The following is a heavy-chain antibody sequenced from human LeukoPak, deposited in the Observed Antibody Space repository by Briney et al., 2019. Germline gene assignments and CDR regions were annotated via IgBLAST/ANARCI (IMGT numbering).Heavy chain of an antibody. Sequence: ASVKVSCKASGGTFSSYAISWVRQAPGQGLEWMGRINPNSGGTNYAQKFQGRVTMTRDTSISTAYMELSRLGSDDTAVYYCARVSTYDILTGYYIRSNAFDIWGQGTMVTVSS. CDR2: INPNSGGT. D-gene: IGHD3-9*01. J-gene: IGHJ3*02. CDR3: ARVSTYDILTGYYIRSNAFDI. CDR1: GGTFSSYA. V-gene: IGHV1-2*06.